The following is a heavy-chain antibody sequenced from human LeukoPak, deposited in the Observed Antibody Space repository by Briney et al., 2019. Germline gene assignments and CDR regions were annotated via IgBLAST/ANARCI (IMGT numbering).Heavy chain of an antibody. D-gene: IGHD3-22*01. CDR3: ARPPDYYDSSGGNDAFDI. V-gene: IGHV5-51*01. J-gene: IGHJ3*02. Sequence: GESLKISCKGSGYSFTSYWIGWVRQMPGKGLEWMGIIYPGDSDTRYSPSFQGQVTISADKSISTAHLQWSSLKASDTAMYYCARPPDYYDSSGGNDAFDIWGQGTMVTVSS. CDR1: GYSFTSYW. CDR2: IYPGDSDT.